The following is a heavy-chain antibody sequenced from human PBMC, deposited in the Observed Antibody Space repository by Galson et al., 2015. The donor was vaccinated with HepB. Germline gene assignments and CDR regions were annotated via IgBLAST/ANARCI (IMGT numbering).Heavy chain of an antibody. V-gene: IGHV3-30-3*01. CDR1: GFTFRSYA. CDR3: ARSPRKRYSSGWDALKEYFDL. D-gene: IGHD6-19*01. J-gene: IGHJ2*01. Sequence: SLRLSCAASGFTFRSYAMHWVRQAPGKGLEWVAVISYDGSNKYHADSVKGRFTISRDNSKNTLYLQMNSLRAEDTAVYYCARSPRKRYSSGWDALKEYFDLWGRGTLVTVSS. CDR2: ISYDGSNK.